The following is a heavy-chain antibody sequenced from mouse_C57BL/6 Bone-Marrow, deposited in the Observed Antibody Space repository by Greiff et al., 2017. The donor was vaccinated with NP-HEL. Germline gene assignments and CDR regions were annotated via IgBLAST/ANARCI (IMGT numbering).Heavy chain of an antibody. CDR2: ISRGGSYT. CDR1: GFTFSSYG. V-gene: IGHV5-6*01. D-gene: IGHD3-2*02. CDR3: ARGGQLRFPFAY. Sequence: EVQLVESGGDLVKPGGSLKLSCAASGFTFSSYGMSWVRQTPDTRLEWVATISRGGSYTYSPDSVEGRFTISRDNAKNTLYLQMSSLKSEDTAMYYGARGGQLRFPFAYWGQGTLVTVSA. J-gene: IGHJ3*01.